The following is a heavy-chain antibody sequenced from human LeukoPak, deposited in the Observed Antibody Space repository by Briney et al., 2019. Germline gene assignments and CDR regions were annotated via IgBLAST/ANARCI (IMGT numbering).Heavy chain of an antibody. D-gene: IGHD3-16*01. CDR1: GFTFSSYS. CDR3: ARDRYAYATGGFDY. CDR2: ISSSSSYI. J-gene: IGHJ4*02. V-gene: IGHV3-21*01. Sequence: GGSLRLSCAASGFTFSSYSMNWVRQAPGKGLEWVSSISSSSSYIYYADSVKGRFTISRDNAKNSLYLQMKSLRAEDTAVYYCARDRYAYATGGFDYWGQGTLVTVSS.